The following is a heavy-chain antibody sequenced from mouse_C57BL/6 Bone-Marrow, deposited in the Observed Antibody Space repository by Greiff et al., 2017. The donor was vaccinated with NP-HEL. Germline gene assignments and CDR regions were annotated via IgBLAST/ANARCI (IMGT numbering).Heavy chain of an antibody. V-gene: IGHV1-76*01. CDR1: GYTFTDYY. Sequence: QVHVKQSGAELVRPGASVKLSCKASGYTFTDYYINWVKQRPGQGLEWIARIYPGSGNTYYNEKFKGKATLTAEKSSSTAYMQLSSLTSEDSAVYFCARDGSSYVGYFDVWGTGTTVTVSS. D-gene: IGHD1-1*01. J-gene: IGHJ1*03. CDR3: ARDGSSYVGYFDV. CDR2: IYPGSGNT.